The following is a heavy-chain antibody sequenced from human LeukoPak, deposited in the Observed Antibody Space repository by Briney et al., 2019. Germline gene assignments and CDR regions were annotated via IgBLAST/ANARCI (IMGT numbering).Heavy chain of an antibody. D-gene: IGHD3-22*01. V-gene: IGHV3-74*01. Sequence: GGSLRLSCAASGFTFISYWMHWVRQAPGKGLVWVSRINSDGSTASYAASVKGRFTISRDTAKNTLYLQMNSLRAEDTAVYYCARGHHYYDSSAYYYWGQGTLVTVSS. CDR3: ARGHHYYDSSAYYY. J-gene: IGHJ4*02. CDR2: INSDGSTA. CDR1: GFTFISYW.